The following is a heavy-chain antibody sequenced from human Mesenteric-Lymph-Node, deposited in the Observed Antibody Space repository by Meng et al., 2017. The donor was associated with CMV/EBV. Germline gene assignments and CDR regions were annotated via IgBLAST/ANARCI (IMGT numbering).Heavy chain of an antibody. D-gene: IGHD4-17*01. CDR3: TRHLHGDYTDFDY. V-gene: IGHV3-73*01. CDR1: GFTFSSYG. J-gene: IGHJ4*02. CDR2: IRSRANNDAT. Sequence: GESLKISCAASGFTFSSYGMHWVRQAPGKGLEWVGRIRSRANNDATTYAASVKGRFTISRDDSKNTAYLEMNSLKMEDTAMYYCTRHLHGDYTDFDYWGQGVLVTVSS.